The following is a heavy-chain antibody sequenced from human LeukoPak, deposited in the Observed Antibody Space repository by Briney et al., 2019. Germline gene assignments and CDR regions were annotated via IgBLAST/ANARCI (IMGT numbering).Heavy chain of an antibody. Sequence: GGSLRLSCEASGFTFSRFWMSWVRQAPGEGLEWVANIDEGGSEKYHVGSVRGRFTISRDNAKNSLYLQMNSLRAEDTAVYYCARDATRGGDNDYWGQGTRVIVSS. J-gene: IGHJ4*02. CDR3: ARDATRGGDNDY. D-gene: IGHD2-21*02. CDR1: GFTFSRFW. CDR2: IDEGGSEK. V-gene: IGHV3-7*01.